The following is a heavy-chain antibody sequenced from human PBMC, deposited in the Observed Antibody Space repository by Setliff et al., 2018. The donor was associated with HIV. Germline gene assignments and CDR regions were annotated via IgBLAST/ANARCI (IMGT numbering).Heavy chain of an antibody. D-gene: IGHD1-1*01. Sequence: GSLRLSCAASGFTVSDNYMSWVRQAPGKGLEWVSVIYRDGATYYADSVKGRFTISRDTAKNTVYLQMNSLTSEDTAFYYCAKRRVVLVPLPIGPYDYWGRGVLVTVSS. CDR1: GFTVSDNY. J-gene: IGHJ4*02. CDR2: IYRDGAT. V-gene: IGHV3-53*01. CDR3: AKRRVVLVPLPIGPYDY.